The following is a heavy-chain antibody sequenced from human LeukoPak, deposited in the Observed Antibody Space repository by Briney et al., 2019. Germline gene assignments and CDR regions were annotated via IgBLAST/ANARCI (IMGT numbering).Heavy chain of an antibody. CDR2: IYTSGST. CDR1: GGSISTYY. CDR3: ARGTVPNAFDI. Sequence: PSGTLSLTCTVSGGSISTYYWSWIRQPAGKGLEWIGRIYTSGSTNYNPSLKSRVTMSVDTSKNQFSLKLSSVTAADTAVYFCARGTVPNAFDIWGQGTMVTVS. J-gene: IGHJ3*02. D-gene: IGHD1/OR15-1a*01. V-gene: IGHV4-4*07.